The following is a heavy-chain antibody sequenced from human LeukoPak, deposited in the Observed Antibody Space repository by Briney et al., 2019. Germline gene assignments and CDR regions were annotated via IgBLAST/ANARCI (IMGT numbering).Heavy chain of an antibody. V-gene: IGHV4-39*01. CDR1: GGSISSNSYY. J-gene: IGHJ4*01. Sequence: SETLSLTCAVSGGSISSNSYYWGWIRQPPGKGLEWIGSTYYSGSTYYNPSLKSRVTISVDTSKNQFSLKLSSVTAADTAVYYCARTRYYYNSRSYGAPYYFDYWGQGTLVTVSS. D-gene: IGHD3-10*01. CDR3: ARTRYYYNSRSYGAPYYFDY. CDR2: TYYSGST.